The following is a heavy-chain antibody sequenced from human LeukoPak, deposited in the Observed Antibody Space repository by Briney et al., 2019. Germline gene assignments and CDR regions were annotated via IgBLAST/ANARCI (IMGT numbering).Heavy chain of an antibody. Sequence: GGSLRLSCAASGFTFSSYAMSWVRLAPGKGLEWVSVISGSGGSTYYTDTVKGRFTISRDNSRNTLYLKMESLRAEDTAVYYCAKERVYSTSWSGGDYWGQGTLVTVSS. CDR3: AKERVYSTSWSGGDY. CDR2: ISGSGGST. V-gene: IGHV3-23*01. D-gene: IGHD6-13*01. CDR1: GFTFSSYA. J-gene: IGHJ4*02.